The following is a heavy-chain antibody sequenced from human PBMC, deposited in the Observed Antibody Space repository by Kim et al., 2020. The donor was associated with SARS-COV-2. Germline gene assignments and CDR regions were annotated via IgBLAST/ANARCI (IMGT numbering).Heavy chain of an antibody. CDR1: GSTFSSYG. Sequence: GGSLRLSCAASGSTFSSYGMHWVRQAPDKGLEWVAVIWYDGSNKYYADSVKGRFTISRDNSKNTLYLQMNSLRAEDTAVYYCARERRGGGDYWGQGTLVTVSS. CDR2: IWYDGSNK. V-gene: IGHV3-33*01. D-gene: IGHD2-15*01. CDR3: ARERRGGGDY. J-gene: IGHJ4*02.